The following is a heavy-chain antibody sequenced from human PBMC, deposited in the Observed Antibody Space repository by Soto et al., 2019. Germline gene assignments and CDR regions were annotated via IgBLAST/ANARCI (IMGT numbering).Heavy chain of an antibody. CDR3: ARHTPSGEGLVVVPAAIDY. J-gene: IGHJ4*02. D-gene: IGHD2-2*01. Sequence: SETLSLTCTVSGGSISSSSYYWGWIRQPPGKGLEWIGSIYYSGSTYYNPSLKSRVTISVDTSKNQFSLKLSSVTAADTAVYYCARHTPSGEGLVVVPAAIDYWGQGTLVTVSS. V-gene: IGHV4-39*01. CDR2: IYYSGST. CDR1: GGSISSSSYY.